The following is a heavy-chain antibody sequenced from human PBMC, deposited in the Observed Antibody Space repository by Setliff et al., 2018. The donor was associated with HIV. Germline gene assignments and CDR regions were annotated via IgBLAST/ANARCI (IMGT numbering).Heavy chain of an antibody. CDR2: IYYSGST. V-gene: IGHV4-34*09. CDR1: GGSFSGYY. D-gene: IGHD3-10*01. Sequence: SETLSLTCAVYGGSFSGYYWSWIRQPPGKGLEWIGEIYYSGSTYYNPSLKGRVTISVDTSKNQFSLKLSSVTAADTAVYYCARTHGGNYYGSGSYDYWGQGTLVTVSS. CDR3: ARTHGGNYYGSGSYDY. J-gene: IGHJ4*02.